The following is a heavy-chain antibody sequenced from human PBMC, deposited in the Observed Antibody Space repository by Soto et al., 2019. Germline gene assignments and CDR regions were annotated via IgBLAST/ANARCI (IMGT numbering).Heavy chain of an antibody. V-gene: IGHV4-59*08. CDR3: ASGTDYYDTRGDAFDI. CDR2: IYYSGST. J-gene: IGHJ3*02. CDR1: GGSISSYY. D-gene: IGHD3-22*01. Sequence: QVQLQESGPGLVKPSETLSLTCTVSGGSISSYYWSWIRQPPGKGLEWIGYIYYSGSTNYNPSLKGRVTISVDTSKNQFSLKLSSVTAADTAVYYCASGTDYYDTRGDAFDIWGQGTMVTVSS.